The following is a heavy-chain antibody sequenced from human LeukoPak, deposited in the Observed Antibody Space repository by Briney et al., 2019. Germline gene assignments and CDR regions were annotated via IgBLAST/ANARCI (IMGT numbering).Heavy chain of an antibody. CDR2: IWYDGSNK. CDR1: GFTLSSHG. Sequence: GGPLRLSCAASGFTLSSHGMHWVRQAPAKGLDWVAVIWYDGSNKYYADSVKGRFTISRDNSKNTLYLQMNSLRAEDTAVYYCARARIITIFGVVTPGAFDIWGQGTMVTVSS. V-gene: IGHV3-33*01. D-gene: IGHD3-3*01. J-gene: IGHJ3*02. CDR3: ARARIITIFGVVTPGAFDI.